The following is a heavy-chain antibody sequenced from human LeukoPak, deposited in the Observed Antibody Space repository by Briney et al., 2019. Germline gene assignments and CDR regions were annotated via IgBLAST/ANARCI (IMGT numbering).Heavy chain of an antibody. V-gene: IGHV1-2*02. J-gene: IGHJ4*02. Sequence: ASVKVSCKASGYTFTGYYMHWVRQAPGQGLEWMGWINPNSGGTNYAQKFQGRVTMTRDTSISTAYMELSRLRSDDTAVYYCARGSLVTMTYTGEAYYFDYWGQGTLVTVSS. CDR3: ARGSLVTMTYTGEAYYFDY. CDR2: INPNSGGT. D-gene: IGHD3-22*01. CDR1: GYTFTGYY.